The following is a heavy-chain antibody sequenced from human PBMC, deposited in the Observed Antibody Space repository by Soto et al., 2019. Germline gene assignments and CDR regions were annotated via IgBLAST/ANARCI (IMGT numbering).Heavy chain of an antibody. V-gene: IGHV4-61*03. D-gene: IGHD7-27*01. J-gene: IGHJ6*02. CDR3: AREWGLLPYYVMNV. CDR2: ISYTGRT. Sequence: QVQLQETAPGLVKPSETLSLTCIVSGDSVTSGSYYWTWLRQPPGKGLEWIGYISYTGRTKYNPSLQSRVTISVYTSKNDFSLNLSSVTAADTAVYFCAREWGLLPYYVMNVWGHGNAVTASS. CDR1: GDSVTSGSYY.